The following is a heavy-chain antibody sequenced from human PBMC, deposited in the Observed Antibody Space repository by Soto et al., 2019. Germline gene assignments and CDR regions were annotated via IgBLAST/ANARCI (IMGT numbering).Heavy chain of an antibody. CDR1: GFTFSSYA. CDR2: ISGSGGST. V-gene: IGHV3-23*01. D-gene: IGHD1-1*01. CDR3: AKVLEPKGYYYYYYGMDV. J-gene: IGHJ6*02. Sequence: GGSLRLSCAASGFTFSSYAMSWVRQAPGKGLEWVSAISGSGGSTYYADSVKGRFTISRDNSKNTLYLQMNSLRAEDTAVYYCAKVLEPKGYYYYYYGMDVWGQGTTVTVSS.